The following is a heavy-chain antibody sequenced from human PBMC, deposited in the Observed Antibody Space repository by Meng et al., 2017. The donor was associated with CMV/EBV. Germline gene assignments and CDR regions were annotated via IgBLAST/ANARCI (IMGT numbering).Heavy chain of an antibody. D-gene: IGHD3-16*01. CDR3: AKVSGGHYFDY. J-gene: IGHJ4*02. CDR1: GFTVSSNY. Sequence: ESLKISCAASGFTVSSNYMSWVRQAPGKGLEWVSVIYSGGSTYYADSVKGRFTISRDNSKNTLYLQMNSLRAEDTAVYYCAKVSGGHYFDYWGQGALVTVSS. CDR2: IYSGGST. V-gene: IGHV3-66*02.